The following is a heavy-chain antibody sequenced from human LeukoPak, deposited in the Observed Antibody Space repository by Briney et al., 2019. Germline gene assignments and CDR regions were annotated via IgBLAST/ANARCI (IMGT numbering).Heavy chain of an antibody. CDR1: GFDFSNFA. V-gene: IGHV3-30-3*01. J-gene: IGHJ4*02. CDR2: LSYDGSTK. Sequence: PGGSLRLSCATSGFDFSNFAMHWVRQAPGKGLEWVAMLSYDGSTKYNLDSVRGRFTIFRDNSKNSLYLQMNNLRAEDTAVYYCARDLFGSLDYWGQGTLVSVSS. CDR3: ARDLFGSLDY. D-gene: IGHD2-21*01.